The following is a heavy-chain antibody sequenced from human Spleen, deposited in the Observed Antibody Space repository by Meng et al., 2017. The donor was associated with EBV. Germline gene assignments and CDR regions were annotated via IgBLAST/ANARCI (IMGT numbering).Heavy chain of an antibody. CDR1: VVSISSGNC. CDR2: IFHTETT. J-gene: IGHJ5*02. D-gene: IGHD4-17*01. V-gene: IGHV4-4*02. Sequence: QLAPRLVKASGTLIIPFVSSVVSISSGNCWSWVRQPPGKGLELIGEIFHTETTNYNPSLKGRVTVSLDKSRNQFFLKLSSVTAADTAVYYCARTIYGDYPRIDPWGQGTLVTVSS. CDR3: ARTIYGDYPRIDP.